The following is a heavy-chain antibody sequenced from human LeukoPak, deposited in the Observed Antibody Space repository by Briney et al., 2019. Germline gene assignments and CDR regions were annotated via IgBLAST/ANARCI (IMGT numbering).Heavy chain of an antibody. D-gene: IGHD3-9*01. J-gene: IGHJ6*02. Sequence: GGSLRLSCAASGFTFDDYATHWVRQAPGKGLEWVSLISGDGGSTYYADSVKGRFTISRDNSKNSLYLQMNSLRTEDTALYYCAKDIRTGRYYDILTGYYWGYYYYGMDVWGQGTTVTVSS. V-gene: IGHV3-43*02. CDR3: AKDIRTGRYYDILTGYYWGYYYYGMDV. CDR2: ISGDGGST. CDR1: GFTFDDYA.